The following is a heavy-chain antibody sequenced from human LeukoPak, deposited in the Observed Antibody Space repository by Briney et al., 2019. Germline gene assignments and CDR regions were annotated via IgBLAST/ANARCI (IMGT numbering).Heavy chain of an antibody. CDR1: GNSISVSY. Sequence: SETLSLTSTVPGNSISVSYWCWIRQSPRKRREWIGYISHRRRTNYNPSLKSRVTISGDTCKNQISLKMSSMTAADTAVYYCARDSLRGYCSDYSCHGLSYNGMDVWGQGATVTVSS. J-gene: IGHJ6*02. V-gene: IGHV4-59*01. CDR2: ISHRRRT. CDR3: ARDSLRGYCSDYSCHGLSYNGMDV. D-gene: IGHD2-2*01.